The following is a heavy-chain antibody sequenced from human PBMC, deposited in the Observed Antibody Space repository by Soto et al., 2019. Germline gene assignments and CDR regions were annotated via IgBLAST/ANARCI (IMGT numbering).Heavy chain of an antibody. CDR1: GGTFSTYT. CDR3: ARGLECRGYCLDKPTWFGP. J-gene: IGHJ5*02. CDR2: IIPIFGTP. Sequence: ASVKVSCKASGGTFSTYTFSWVRQAPGQGLEWMGRIIPIFGTPYYAQKFQGRVTITADKSTSTVYMGLSSLGSDDTAVYFCARGLECRGYCLDKPTWFGPWGQGTLVTVSS. D-gene: IGHD2-15*01. V-gene: IGHV1-69*06.